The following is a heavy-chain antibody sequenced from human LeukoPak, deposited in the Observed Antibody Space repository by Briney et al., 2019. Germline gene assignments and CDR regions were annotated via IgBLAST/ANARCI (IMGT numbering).Heavy chain of an antibody. J-gene: IGHJ4*02. V-gene: IGHV3-23*01. CDR3: ARDSDVHCSGGRCTNFDY. D-gene: IGHD2-15*01. CDR2: FSGRGGST. Sequence: GGSLRLSCAASGFTFSSYAMSWVRQAPGRGLEWVSAFSGRGGSTYYADSVKGRFTISRDNSKNTLYLQMNSLRAEDTAVYYCARDSDVHCSGGRCTNFDYWGQGILVTVSS. CDR1: GFTFSSYA.